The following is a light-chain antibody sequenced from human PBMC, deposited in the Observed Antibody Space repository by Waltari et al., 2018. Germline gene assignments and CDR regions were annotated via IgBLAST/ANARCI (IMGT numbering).Light chain of an antibody. CDR2: DVS. J-gene: IGLJ2*01. CDR3: SSYISSSTLEL. V-gene: IGLV2-14*03. CDR1: SSDVGTYNY. Sequence: QSALTQPASVSGSPGQSITISCTGTSSDVGTYNYFSWYQQHPGKAPKLMIFDVSIRPSGVSNRFSGSKSGNTASLTISGLQAEDEADYYCSSYISSSTLELFGGGTSLTV.